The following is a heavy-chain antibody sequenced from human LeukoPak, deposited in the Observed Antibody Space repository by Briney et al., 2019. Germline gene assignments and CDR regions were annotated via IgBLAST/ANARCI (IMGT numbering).Heavy chain of an antibody. Sequence: SETLSLTCAVYGGSFSGYYGSWIRQPPGKGLEWIGEINHSGSTNYNPSLKSRVTISVDTSKNQFSLKLSSVTAADTAVYYCAREAYSSSWGYGMDVWGKGTTVTVSS. CDR2: INHSGST. D-gene: IGHD6-13*01. CDR1: GGSFSGYY. J-gene: IGHJ6*04. V-gene: IGHV4-34*01. CDR3: AREAYSSSWGYGMDV.